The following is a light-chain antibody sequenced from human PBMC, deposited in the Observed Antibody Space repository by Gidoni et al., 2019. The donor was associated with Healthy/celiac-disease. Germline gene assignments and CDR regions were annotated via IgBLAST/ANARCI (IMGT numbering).Light chain of an antibody. Sequence: DIQMTQSPSTLSASVGDRVTITCRASQSISSWLAWYQQKPGNAPKLLIYKASSVERGVPSRFSGSGSGTEFTLTISSLQPDDFATYYCQQYNSYPWTFGQGTKVEIK. J-gene: IGKJ1*01. CDR1: QSISSW. CDR2: KAS. V-gene: IGKV1-5*03. CDR3: QQYNSYPWT.